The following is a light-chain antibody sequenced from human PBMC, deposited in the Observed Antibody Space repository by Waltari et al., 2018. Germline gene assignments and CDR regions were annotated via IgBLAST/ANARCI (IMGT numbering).Light chain of an antibody. Sequence: DIQMTQSPSTLSASVVDSVTITCRASQSISNWLAWYQQKPGKAPKFLIYKTSNLESGVPSRFSGSGSGAEFTLTISSLQPDDFATYYCQQYNVYSLTFGGGTKVEIK. CDR1: QSISNW. CDR3: QQYNVYSLT. J-gene: IGKJ4*01. V-gene: IGKV1-5*03. CDR2: KTS.